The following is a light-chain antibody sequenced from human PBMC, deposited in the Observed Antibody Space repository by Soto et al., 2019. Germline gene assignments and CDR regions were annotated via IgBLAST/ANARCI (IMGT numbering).Light chain of an antibody. Sequence: ETVLTQSPGTLSLSPGERATLSCRASQTVTSGYLAWYQQKPGQAPRLLIYDVSTRATGIPVRFSGSASGTEFTLTISSLQSEDFTVYYCQQYNKWPLTFGQGTKVDIK. CDR1: QTVTSGY. V-gene: IGKV3-15*01. CDR3: QQYNKWPLT. CDR2: DVS. J-gene: IGKJ1*01.